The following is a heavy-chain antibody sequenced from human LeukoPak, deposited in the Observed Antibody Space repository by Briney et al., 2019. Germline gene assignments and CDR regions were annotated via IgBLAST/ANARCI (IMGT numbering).Heavy chain of an antibody. V-gene: IGHV4-34*01. Sequence: TSETLSLTCAVYGGSFSGYYWSWIRQPPGKGLEWIGEINHSGSTNYNPSLKSRVTISVDTSKNQFSLKLSSVTAADTAVYYCARATVTRSFDYWGQGTLVTVSS. J-gene: IGHJ4*02. D-gene: IGHD4-17*01. CDR2: INHSGST. CDR3: ARATVTRSFDY. CDR1: GGSFSGYY.